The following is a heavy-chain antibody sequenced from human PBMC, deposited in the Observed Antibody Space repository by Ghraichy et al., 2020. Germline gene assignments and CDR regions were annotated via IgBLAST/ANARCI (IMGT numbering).Heavy chain of an antibody. CDR2: IYSGGST. J-gene: IGHJ6*02. CDR1: GFTVSSNY. Sequence: AGSLRLSCAASGFTVSSNYMSWVRQAPGKGLEWVSVIYSGGSTYYADSVKGRFTISRDNSKNMLYLQMNSLRAEDTAVYYCARDLPGGGYCSGGSCSHYYYYGMDVWGQGTTVTVSS. V-gene: IGHV3-53*01. CDR3: ARDLPGGGYCSGGSCSHYYYYGMDV. D-gene: IGHD2-15*01.